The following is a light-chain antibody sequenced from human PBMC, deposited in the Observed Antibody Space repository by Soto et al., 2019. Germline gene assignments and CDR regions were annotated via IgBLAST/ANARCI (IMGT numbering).Light chain of an antibody. CDR3: QQYNSYSRT. CDR1: HSIGSW. J-gene: IGKJ1*01. V-gene: IGKV1-5*03. CDR2: KAS. Sequence: DIQMTQSPSTLSASVGDRVTITCRASHSIGSWLAWYQQKPGKATKLLIYKASSLESGVPSRVSGSGSGTEFTLTISSLQPDDLATYYCQQYNSYSRTFGQGTKVDIK.